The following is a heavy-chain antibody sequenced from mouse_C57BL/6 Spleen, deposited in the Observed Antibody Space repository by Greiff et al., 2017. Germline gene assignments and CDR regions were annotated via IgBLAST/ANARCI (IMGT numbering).Heavy chain of an antibody. V-gene: IGHV14-3*01. CDR1: GFNIQNTY. D-gene: IGHD1-1*01. Sequence: VQLQQSVAELVRPGASVKLSCTASGFNIQNTYMHWVKQRPEQGLEWIGRIDPANGNTKYAPKFQGKATITADTSSNTAYLQLSSLTSEDTAIYYCARNGPPWFAYWGQGTLVTVSA. J-gene: IGHJ3*01. CDR2: IDPANGNT. CDR3: ARNGPPWFAY.